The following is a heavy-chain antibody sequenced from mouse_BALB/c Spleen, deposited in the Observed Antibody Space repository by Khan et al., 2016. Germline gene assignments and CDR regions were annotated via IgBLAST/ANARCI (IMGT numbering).Heavy chain of an antibody. CDR1: GYTFTNYW. Sequence: QVQLQQSGAELVRPGTSVKISCKASGYTFTNYWLGWVKQRPGHGLEWIGDIYPGGGYTNYNEKFKGKATLTADTSSSTAYMQLSSLTSEDSAVYFCARFYYGSSYWDFDVWGAGTTVTVSS. CDR2: IYPGGGYT. J-gene: IGHJ1*01. CDR3: ARFYYGSSYWDFDV. D-gene: IGHD1-1*01. V-gene: IGHV1-63*02.